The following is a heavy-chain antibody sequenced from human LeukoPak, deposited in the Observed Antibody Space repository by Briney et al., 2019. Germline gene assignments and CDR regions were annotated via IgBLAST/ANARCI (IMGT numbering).Heavy chain of an antibody. CDR1: GYTFTSYG. Sequence: GASVKVSCKASGYTFTSYGITWVRQAPGQGLEWMGWISPYNGNTNYAQKLQGRVTMTTDTSTSTAYMELRSLRSDDTAVYYCARDRVIWFGELPYHWGQGTLVTVSS. J-gene: IGHJ5*02. D-gene: IGHD3-10*01. V-gene: IGHV1-18*01. CDR2: ISPYNGNT. CDR3: ARDRVIWFGELPYH.